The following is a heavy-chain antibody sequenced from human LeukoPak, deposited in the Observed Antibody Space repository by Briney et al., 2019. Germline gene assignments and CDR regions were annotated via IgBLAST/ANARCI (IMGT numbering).Heavy chain of an antibody. CDR3: TRDRIMTDF. CDR1: GFTFNYAW. CDR2: TVSEIDGGTT. D-gene: IGHD2-15*01. J-gene: IGHJ4*02. Sequence: GGSLRLSCAASGFTFNYAWMSWVRQVPGKGLEWVGQTVSEIDGGTTDYAAPVKGRFTTSRDDSKSIAYLQMNSLKTEDTALYYCTRDRIMTDFWGQGTLVTVSS. V-gene: IGHV3-15*04.